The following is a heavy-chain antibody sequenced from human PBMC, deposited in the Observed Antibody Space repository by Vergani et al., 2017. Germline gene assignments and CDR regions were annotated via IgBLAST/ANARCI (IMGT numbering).Heavy chain of an antibody. CDR3: ARDRSSTSWFYGMDV. CDR1: GYTFTSYG. J-gene: IGHJ6*02. CDR2: ISAYNGNT. Sequence: QVQLVQSGAEVKKPGASVKVSCKASGYTFTSYGISWVRQAPGQGLEWMGCISAYNGNTNYAQKLQGRVTMTTDTSTSTAYMELRSLRSDDTSVYYCARDRSSTSWFYGMDVWGQGTTVTVSS. V-gene: IGHV1-18*04. D-gene: IGHD2-2*01.